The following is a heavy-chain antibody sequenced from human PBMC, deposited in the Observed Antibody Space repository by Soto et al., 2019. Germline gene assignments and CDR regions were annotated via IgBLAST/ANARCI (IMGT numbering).Heavy chain of an antibody. D-gene: IGHD2-15*01. CDR3: ARQMGVVTTRAYFYHGLDV. V-gene: IGHV5-51*01. CDR1: GYSFTIYW. CDR2: IYPSGSEI. Sequence: GESLKISCKGSGYSFTIYWIAWVRQMPGEGLEWMGTIYPSGSEIKYSPSFQGRVTISADKSITTAYLQWSSLKASDSAIYYCARQMGVVTTRAYFYHGLDVWGQGTTVTVSS. J-gene: IGHJ6*02.